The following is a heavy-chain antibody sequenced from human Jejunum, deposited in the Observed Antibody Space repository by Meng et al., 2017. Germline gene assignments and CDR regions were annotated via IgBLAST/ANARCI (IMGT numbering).Heavy chain of an antibody. J-gene: IGHJ4*02. CDR2: IYYSGST. CDR1: GDSFNSPDYY. CDR3: ARSPYSGSALPFFDY. Sequence: HLHRSGPCLVKPSQTLSLTCTVSGDSFNSPDYYWSWIRQPPEKGLEWIGYIYYSGSTYYNPSLKSRVSISGDTSNKQFSLKLTSVTAADTAVYYCARSPYSGSALPFFDYWGQGSLVTVSS. V-gene: IGHV4-30-4*01. D-gene: IGHD1-26*01.